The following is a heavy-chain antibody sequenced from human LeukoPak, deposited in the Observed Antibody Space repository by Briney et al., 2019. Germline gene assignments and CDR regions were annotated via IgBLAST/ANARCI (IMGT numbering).Heavy chain of an antibody. CDR3: ASPSAAAPGGS. CDR2: IYSGGST. J-gene: IGHJ5*02. CDR1: GFTVSSNC. V-gene: IGHV3-66*01. Sequence: PGGSLRLSCAASGFTVSSNCMSWVRQAPGKGLEWVSVIYSGGSTYYADSVKGRFTISRDNSKNTLYLQMNSLRAEDTAVYYCASPSAAAPGGSWGQGTLVTVSS. D-gene: IGHD6-13*01.